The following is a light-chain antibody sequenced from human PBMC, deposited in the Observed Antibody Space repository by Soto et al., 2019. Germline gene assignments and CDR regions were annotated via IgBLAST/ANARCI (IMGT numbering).Light chain of an antibody. J-gene: IGKJ1*01. V-gene: IGKV1-9*01. CDR2: GAS. CDR1: QGVSTY. Sequence: DIQLTQSPSFLSASVGDRVTMTCRASQGVSTYLAWYQQKPGKAPKLLIYGASTLQSGVPSRFSGSGSGTEFALAISSLQPEDFATYYCQQLITYPQTFGQETKVEIK. CDR3: QQLITYPQT.